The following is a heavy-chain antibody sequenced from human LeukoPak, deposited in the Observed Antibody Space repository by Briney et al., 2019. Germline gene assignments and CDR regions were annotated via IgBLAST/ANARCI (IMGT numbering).Heavy chain of an antibody. V-gene: IGHV1-24*01. Sequence: ASVKVVCKVSGYTLTELFMQWVRQATGNCLEWMGGFDPEDGETIYAQKFQGRVTMTEDTSTDTAYMELSSLRSEDTAVYYCATATREGYFDYWGQGTLVTVSS. CDR3: ATATREGYFDY. D-gene: IGHD1-26*01. J-gene: IGHJ4*02. CDR2: FDPEDGET. CDR1: GYTLTELF.